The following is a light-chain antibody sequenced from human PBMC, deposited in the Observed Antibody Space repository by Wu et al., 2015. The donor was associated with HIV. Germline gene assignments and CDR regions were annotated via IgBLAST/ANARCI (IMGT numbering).Light chain of an antibody. J-gene: IGKJ1*01. CDR2: DTS. CDR3: HQRTTWPRT. CDR1: QSVSRF. V-gene: IGKV3-11*01. Sequence: SLSPGERATLSCRASQSVSRFLAWYQHKPGQAPRVVIYDTSNRAAGIPARFSGSGSGTDFTLTISNLEPEDFAVYYCHQRTTWPRTFGQGTKVEVK.